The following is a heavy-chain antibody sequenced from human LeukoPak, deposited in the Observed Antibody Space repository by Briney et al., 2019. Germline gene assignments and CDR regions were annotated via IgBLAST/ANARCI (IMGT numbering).Heavy chain of an antibody. V-gene: IGHV3-23*01. CDR2: ISGSGGST. CDR3: AKDVYSSSWYYFDY. J-gene: IGHJ4*02. D-gene: IGHD6-13*01. CDR1: GFTFSSYS. Sequence: GGSLRLSCAASGFTFSSYSMSWVRQAPGKGLEWVSAISGSGGSTYYADSVKGRFTISRDNSKNTLYLQMNSLRAEDTAVYYCAKDVYSSSWYYFDYWGQGTLVTVSS.